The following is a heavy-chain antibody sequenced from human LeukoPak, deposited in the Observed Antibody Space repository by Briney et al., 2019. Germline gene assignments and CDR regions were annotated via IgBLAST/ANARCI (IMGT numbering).Heavy chain of an antibody. CDR2: IYHSGST. J-gene: IGHJ5*02. CDR1: GDSISSSGYY. CDR3: ATHSSGGRTRRWQESRWFDP. V-gene: IGHV4-39*01. D-gene: IGHD3-22*01. Sequence: SETLSLTCIVSGDSISSSGYYWGWIRQPPGKGLEWIGSIYHSGSTYYNPSLKSRVTISVDTFKNHFSLRLSSVTAADTAVYYCATHSSGGRTRRWQESRWFDPWGQGTLVTVSS.